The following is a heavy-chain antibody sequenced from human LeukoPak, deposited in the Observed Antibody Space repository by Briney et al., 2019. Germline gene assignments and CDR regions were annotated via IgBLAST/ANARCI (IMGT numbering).Heavy chain of an antibody. J-gene: IGHJ6*02. V-gene: IGHV4-31*03. CDR2: IYYSGST. D-gene: IGHD3-16*02. Sequence: PSETLSLTCTVSGGSISSGGYYWSWIRQHPGKGLEWIGYIYYSGSTYYNPSLKSRVTISVDTSKNQFSLKLSSVTAADTAVYYCAWSLGELSASPYNYGMDVWGQGTTVTVSS. CDR1: GGSISSGGYY. CDR3: AWSLGELSASPYNYGMDV.